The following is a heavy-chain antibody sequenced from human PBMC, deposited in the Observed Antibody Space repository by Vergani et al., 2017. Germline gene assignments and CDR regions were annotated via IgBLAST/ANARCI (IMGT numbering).Heavy chain of an antibody. V-gene: IGHV4-61*02. J-gene: IGHJ4*02. Sequence: QVQLQESGPGLVKPSQTLSLTCTVSGGSISSGSYYWSWIRQPAGKGLEWIGRIYTSGSTNYNPSLKSRVTISVDTSKNQFSLKLSSVTAADTAVYYCARDRGYGGLDYWGQGTLVTVSS. CDR3: ARDRGYGGLDY. CDR1: GGSISSGSYY. D-gene: IGHD4-23*01. CDR2: IYTSGST.